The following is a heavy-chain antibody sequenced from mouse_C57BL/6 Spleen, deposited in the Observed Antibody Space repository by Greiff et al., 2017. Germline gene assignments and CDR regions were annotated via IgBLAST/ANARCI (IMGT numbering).Heavy chain of an antibody. D-gene: IGHD2-4*01. Sequence: EVQLVESGGGLVQPGGSMKLSCVASGFTFSNYWMNWVRQSPEKGLEWVAQIRLKSDNYATHYAESVKGRFTISRDDSKSNVYLQMNNLRAEDTGMYYCYDYGPFAYWGQGTLVTVSA. V-gene: IGHV6-3*01. CDR3: YDYGPFAY. CDR2: IRLKSDNYAT. J-gene: IGHJ3*01. CDR1: GFTFSNYW.